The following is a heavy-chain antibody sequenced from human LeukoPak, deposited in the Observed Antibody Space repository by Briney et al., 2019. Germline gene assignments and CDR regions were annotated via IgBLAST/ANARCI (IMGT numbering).Heavy chain of an antibody. V-gene: IGHV3-30-3*01. J-gene: IGHJ4*02. D-gene: IGHD3-22*01. CDR1: GFTFSSYA. Sequence: GGSLRFSCAASGFTFSSYAMHWVRQAPGNGLEWVAVISYDGSNKYYADSVKGRFTISRDNSKNTLYLQMNSLRAEDTAVYYCARAPHLQYYYGSSGYYTHFDYWGQGTLVTVSS. CDR2: ISYDGSNK. CDR3: ARAPHLQYYYGSSGYYTHFDY.